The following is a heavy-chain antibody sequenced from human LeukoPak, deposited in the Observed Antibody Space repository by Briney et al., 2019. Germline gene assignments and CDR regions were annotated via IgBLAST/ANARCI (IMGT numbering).Heavy chain of an antibody. CDR3: ASLARRVYVEYYFDY. CDR2: IYPADFET. V-gene: IGHV5-51*01. D-gene: IGHD2-8*01. CDR1: GYTFANYW. Sequence: GESLKISCKVSGYTFANYWIGWVRQMPGKGLEWMGIIYPADFETRYSPSFQGQVTMSADKSITTAYLQWSSLKASDTAMYYCASLARRVYVEYYFDYWGQGTLVTVSS. J-gene: IGHJ4*02.